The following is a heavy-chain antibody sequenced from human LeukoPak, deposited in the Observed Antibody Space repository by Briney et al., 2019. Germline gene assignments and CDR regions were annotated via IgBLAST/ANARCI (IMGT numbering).Heavy chain of an antibody. Sequence: ASVKVSCKASGGTYSSYAINWVRQAPGQGLEWMGGIVPMSATATYAQKFQGRVTITTDESTSTAYMELSSLRSEDTAVYFCATYGGNSAEYFQHWGQGTLVTVSS. CDR1: GGTYSSYA. J-gene: IGHJ1*01. V-gene: IGHV1-69*05. CDR3: ATYGGNSAEYFQH. D-gene: IGHD4-23*01. CDR2: IVPMSATA.